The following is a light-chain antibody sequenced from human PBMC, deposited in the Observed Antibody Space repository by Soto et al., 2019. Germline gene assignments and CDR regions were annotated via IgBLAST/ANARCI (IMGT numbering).Light chain of an antibody. CDR1: QSVRDN. V-gene: IGKV3-15*01. CDR3: QQYDNWPPWT. J-gene: IGKJ1*01. Sequence: EIVMTQSPATLSVSPGERVTLSCRASQSVRDNLAWYQQKSGQAPRLLIYRASTRATGIPARFSGSGSGTQFTLTISSLQSEDFAVYYCQQYDNWPPWTFGQGTKVEIK. CDR2: RAS.